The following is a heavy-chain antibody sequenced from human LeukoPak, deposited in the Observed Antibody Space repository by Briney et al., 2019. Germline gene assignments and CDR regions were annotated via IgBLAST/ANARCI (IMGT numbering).Heavy chain of an antibody. V-gene: IGHV3-30*18. CDR3: AKDGHYYDSSGSY. D-gene: IGHD3-22*01. J-gene: IGHJ4*02. CDR2: ISYDGSNK. CDR1: GFTFSSYG. Sequence: GGSLRLSCAASGFTFSSYGMHWVRQAPGKGLEWVAVISYDGSNKYYADSVKGRFTIPRDNSKNTLYLQMNSLRAEDTAVYYCAKDGHYYDSSGSYWGQGTLVTVSS.